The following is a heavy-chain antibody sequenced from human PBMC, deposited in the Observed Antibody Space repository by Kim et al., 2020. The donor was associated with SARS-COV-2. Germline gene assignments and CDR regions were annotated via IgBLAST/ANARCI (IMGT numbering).Heavy chain of an antibody. J-gene: IGHJ6*02. D-gene: IGHD3-9*01. Sequence: SETLSLTCAVYGGSFSGYYWSWIRQPPGKGLEWIGEINHSGSTNYNPSLKSRVTISVDTSKNQFSLKLSSVTAADTAVYYCARGGLRYFDWLTNYYYYGMDVWGQGTTVTVSS. CDR1: GGSFSGYY. V-gene: IGHV4-34*01. CDR3: ARGGLRYFDWLTNYYYYGMDV. CDR2: INHSGST.